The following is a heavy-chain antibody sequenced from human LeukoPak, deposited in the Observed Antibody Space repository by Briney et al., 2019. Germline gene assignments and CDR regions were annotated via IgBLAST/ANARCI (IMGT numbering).Heavy chain of an antibody. CDR2: ISSSSSYI. D-gene: IGHD4-11*01. V-gene: IGHV3-21*01. J-gene: IGHJ4*02. CDR1: GFTFSSYS. CDR3: ARDLYYSIVY. Sequence: GGSLRLSCAASGFTFSSYSMNWVRQAPGKGLEWVSSISSSSSYIYCADSVKGRFTISRDNAKNSLYLQMNSLRAEDTAVYYCARDLYYSIVYWGEGTLVTVPS.